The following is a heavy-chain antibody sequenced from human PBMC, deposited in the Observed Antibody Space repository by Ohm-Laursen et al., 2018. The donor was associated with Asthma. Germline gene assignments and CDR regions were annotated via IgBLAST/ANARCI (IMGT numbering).Heavy chain of an antibody. D-gene: IGHD3-10*01. V-gene: IGHV3-30-3*01. CDR2: ISYDGSNK. CDR1: GFTFSSYA. CDR3: ARAHSRPYYGSGSYSDNWFDP. Sequence: SLRLSCAASGFTFSSYAMHWVRQAPGKGLEWVAVISYDGSNKYYADSVKGRFTISRDNSKNTLYLQMNSLRAEDTAVYYCARAHSRPYYGSGSYSDNWFDPWGQGTLVTVSS. J-gene: IGHJ5*02.